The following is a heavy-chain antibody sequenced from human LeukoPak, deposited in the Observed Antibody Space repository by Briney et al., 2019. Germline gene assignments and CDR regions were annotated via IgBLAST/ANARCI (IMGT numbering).Heavy chain of an antibody. J-gene: IGHJ5*02. CDR3: ARDKGGTNGSGKVGGWFDP. V-gene: IGHV1-69*01. Sequence: GSSVKVSCKASGGTFSSYAISWVRQAPGQGLEWMGGIIPIFGTANYAQKFQGRVTITADESTSTAYMELSSLRSEDTAVYYCARDKGGTNGSGKVGGWFDPWGQGTLVTVSS. CDR2: IIPIFGTA. D-gene: IGHD3-10*01. CDR1: GGTFSSYA.